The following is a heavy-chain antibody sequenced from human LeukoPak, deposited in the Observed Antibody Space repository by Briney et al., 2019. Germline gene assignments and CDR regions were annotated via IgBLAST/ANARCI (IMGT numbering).Heavy chain of an antibody. Sequence: PGGSLRLSCAASGFTFSSYAMSWVRQAPGKGLEWVSAISGSGGSTYYADSVKGRFTISRDTSKNTLNLQMNSLRAEDTAVYYCAKESAYSSKVAFDYWGQGTLVTVAS. CDR2: ISGSGGST. V-gene: IGHV3-23*01. CDR3: AKESAYSSKVAFDY. J-gene: IGHJ4*02. CDR1: GFTFSSYA. D-gene: IGHD6-19*01.